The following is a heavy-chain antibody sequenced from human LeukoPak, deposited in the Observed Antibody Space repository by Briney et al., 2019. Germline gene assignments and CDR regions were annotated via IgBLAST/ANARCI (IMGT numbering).Heavy chain of an antibody. CDR1: GFTFSSYS. J-gene: IGHJ4*02. Sequence: GGSLRLSCAASGFTFSSYSMNWVPQAPGKGLEWVSSISSSSSYIYYADSVKGRFTISRDNAKNSLYLQMNSLRAEGTAVYYCAREPRSRWLDYWGQGTLVTVSS. CDR3: AREPRSRWLDY. D-gene: IGHD5-24*01. CDR2: ISSSSSYI. V-gene: IGHV3-21*01.